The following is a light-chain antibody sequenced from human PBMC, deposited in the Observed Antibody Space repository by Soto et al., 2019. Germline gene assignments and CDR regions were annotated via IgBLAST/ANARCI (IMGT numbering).Light chain of an antibody. CDR2: EVS. Sequence: QSVLTQPASVSGSPGQSITISCTGTRSDVGAYNYVSWYQQHPGKAPKVIIYEVSYRPAGVSCRFSGSKSGNTAYLTISGLQTEDEADYYCTSFTSGIPYVFGTGTKVTVL. V-gene: IGLV2-14*03. CDR3: TSFTSGIPYV. CDR1: RSDVGAYNY. J-gene: IGLJ1*01.